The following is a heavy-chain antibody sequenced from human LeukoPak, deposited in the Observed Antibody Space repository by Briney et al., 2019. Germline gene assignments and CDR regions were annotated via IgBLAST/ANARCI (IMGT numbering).Heavy chain of an antibody. Sequence: ASVKVSCKSFGYTFTSNYMHWVRQAPGQGPEWMGVISPSGGSTTYAQKFQGRVTLTRDMSTSTDYLELSSLRCEDTAVYYCARRLPAAMRTGGWFDPWGQGTLVTVCS. CDR1: GYTFTSNY. V-gene: IGHV1-46*01. CDR2: ISPSGGST. CDR3: ARRLPAAMRTGGWFDP. D-gene: IGHD2-2*01. J-gene: IGHJ5*02.